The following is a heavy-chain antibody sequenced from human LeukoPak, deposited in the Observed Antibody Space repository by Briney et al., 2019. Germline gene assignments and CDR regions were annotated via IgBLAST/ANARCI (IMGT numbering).Heavy chain of an antibody. Sequence: ASVKVSCKPSGYTFTSYGISWVRQAPGQGLEWMGWISAYNGNTNYAQKLQGRVTMTTDTSTSTAYMELRSLRSDDTAVYYCARGGSPYYYDSSGGNWFDPWGQGTLVTVSS. CDR1: GYTFTSYG. V-gene: IGHV1-18*01. CDR3: ARGGSPYYYDSSGGNWFDP. CDR2: ISAYNGNT. D-gene: IGHD3-22*01. J-gene: IGHJ5*02.